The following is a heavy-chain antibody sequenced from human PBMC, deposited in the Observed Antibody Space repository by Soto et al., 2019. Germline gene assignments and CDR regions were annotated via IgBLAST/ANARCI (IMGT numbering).Heavy chain of an antibody. D-gene: IGHD1-26*01. CDR2: IWYDGSNK. V-gene: IGHV3-33*01. J-gene: IGHJ6*02. CDR1: GFTFSSYG. CDR3: ARSGIVGARDNYYGMDV. Sequence: LRLSCAASGFTFSSYGMHWVRQAPGKGLEWVAVIWYDGSNKYYADSVKGRFTISRDNSKNTLYLQMNSLRAEDTAVYYCARSGIVGARDNYYGMDVWGQGTTVTVSS.